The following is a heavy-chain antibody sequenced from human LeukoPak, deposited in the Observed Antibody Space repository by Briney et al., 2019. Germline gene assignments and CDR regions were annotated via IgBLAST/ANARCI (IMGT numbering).Heavy chain of an antibody. V-gene: IGHV4-30-4*01. D-gene: IGHD3-22*01. J-gene: IGHJ5*02. Sequence: SQTLSLTCTVSGGSISSGDFYWSWIRQPPGKGLEWIAYMYYSGSTYYNPSLKSRVTMSADTSKNQLSLKLSSVTAADTAVYYCARPYYYDSRIDPWGQGILVTVSS. CDR3: ARPYYYDSRIDP. CDR2: MYYSGST. CDR1: GGSISSGDFY.